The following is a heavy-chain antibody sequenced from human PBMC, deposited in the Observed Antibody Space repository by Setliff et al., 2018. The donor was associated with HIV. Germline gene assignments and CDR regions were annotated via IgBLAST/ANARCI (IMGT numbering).Heavy chain of an antibody. CDR2: MNPNSGNT. D-gene: IGHD6-19*01. J-gene: IGHJ6*03. Sequence: ASVKVSCKASGYPFTSYGLCWVRQAPGQGLEWMGWMNPNSGNTGYAQKFQGRVIMTRDTSITTAYMELSSLRSDDTAVYYCARGAWYTSGWYSSRYMDVWGKGTTVTVSS. CDR3: ARGAWYTSGWYSSRYMDV. V-gene: IGHV1-8*02. CDR1: GYPFTSYG.